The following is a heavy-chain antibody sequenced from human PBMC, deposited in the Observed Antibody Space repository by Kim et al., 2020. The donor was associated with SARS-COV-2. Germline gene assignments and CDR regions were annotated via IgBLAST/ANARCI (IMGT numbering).Heavy chain of an antibody. CDR2: IWYDGSNK. CDR1: GFTFSSYG. D-gene: IGHD6-19*01. V-gene: IGHV3-33*08. Sequence: GGSLRLSCAASGFTFSSYGMHWVRQAPGKGLEWVAVIWYDGSNKYYADSVKGRFTISRDNSKNTLYLQMNSLRAEDTAVYYCAREFLDWAGTKFDAFDIWGQGTMVTVSS. J-gene: IGHJ3*02. CDR3: AREFLDWAGTKFDAFDI.